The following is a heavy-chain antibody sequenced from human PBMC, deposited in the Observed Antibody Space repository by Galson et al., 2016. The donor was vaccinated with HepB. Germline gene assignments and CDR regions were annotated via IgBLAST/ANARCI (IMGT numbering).Heavy chain of an antibody. V-gene: IGHV3-74*01. CDR1: GFTFNDYW. CDR2: INTDGSSS. Sequence: SLRLSCAASGFTFNDYWMHWVRQAPGRGLDWVSRINTDGSSSTYADSVKGRFTIARDNAKSTLYLQMNSLRAEDTTVYYCVRDMYGSYFAFDIWGQGTMVTVSS. CDR3: VRDMYGSYFAFDI. D-gene: IGHD1-26*01. J-gene: IGHJ3*02.